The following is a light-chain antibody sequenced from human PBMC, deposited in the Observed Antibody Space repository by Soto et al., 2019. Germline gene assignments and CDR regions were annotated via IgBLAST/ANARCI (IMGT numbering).Light chain of an antibody. CDR1: QNIDNK. J-gene: IGKJ5*01. V-gene: IGKV3-15*01. CDR3: QQYKSWWPIT. CDR2: NAV. Sequence: EIVLTQSPATLSVSPGERATLSCRASQNIDNKLVWYQQKPGQAPSLLLSNAVTRAPGIPARFSGSGFGTEFTLTISSLQPEDFAIYDCQQYKSWWPITFGQGTRLEI.